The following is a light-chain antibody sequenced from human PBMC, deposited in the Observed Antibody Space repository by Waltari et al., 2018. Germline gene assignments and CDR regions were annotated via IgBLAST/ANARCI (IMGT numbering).Light chain of an antibody. Sequence: DIVMTQSPDSLALSLGERATINCKSIQTVLYSYNNKNYLAWYQQKPGQPPKLVIYWASTRESGVPDRFSASGSGTDFNFTISSLQAEDVAVYYCQQYYTSPYTFAQGTKLEI. J-gene: IGKJ2*01. V-gene: IGKV4-1*01. CDR2: WAS. CDR3: QQYYTSPYT. CDR1: QTVLYSYNNKNY.